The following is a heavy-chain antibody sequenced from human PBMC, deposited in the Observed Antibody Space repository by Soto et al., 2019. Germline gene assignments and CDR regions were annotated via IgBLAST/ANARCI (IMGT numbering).Heavy chain of an antibody. CDR1: GGTLSTSA. CDR2: IIPILGTP. J-gene: IGHJ4*02. D-gene: IGHD2-8*02. Sequence: SVKVSWKASGGTLSTSAFSWVRQAPGQGLEWMGGIIPILGTPNYAQKFQGRVTVTADESTTTVYMELSSLRSEDTAVYYCSSVRRLGRPYWYDYWGQGTLVTVSS. CDR3: SSVRRLGRPYWYDY. V-gene: IGHV1-69*13.